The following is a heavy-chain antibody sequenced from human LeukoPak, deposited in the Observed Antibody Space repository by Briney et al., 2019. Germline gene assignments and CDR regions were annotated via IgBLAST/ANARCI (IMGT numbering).Heavy chain of an antibody. D-gene: IGHD3-3*01. CDR1: GFTFNNYW. CDR2: INSDGSST. V-gene: IGHV3-74*01. J-gene: IGHJ6*02. Sequence: QPGGSLRLSCSASGFTFNNYWMHWVRQSPGKGLVWVSRINSDGSSTSYADSVKGRFTISRDNAKNTLYLQMNSLRAEDTALYYCARATIFGVAHGMDVWGQGTTVTVSS. CDR3: ARATIFGVAHGMDV.